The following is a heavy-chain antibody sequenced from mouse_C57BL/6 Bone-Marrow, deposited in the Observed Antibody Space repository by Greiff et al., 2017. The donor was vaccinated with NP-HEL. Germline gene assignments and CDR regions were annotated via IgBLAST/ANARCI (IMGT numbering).Heavy chain of an antibody. J-gene: IGHJ3*01. CDR2: INPNNGGT. D-gene: IGHD2-5*01. Sequence: EVQLQQSGPELVKPGASVKISCKASGYTFTDYYMNWVKQSPGKSLEWIGDINPNNGGTSYNQKFKGKATLTVEKSSSTVYLELSRLTSDDSAVYYCARGYSNCPFAYWGQGTLVTVSA. CDR1: GYTFTDYY. V-gene: IGHV1-26*01. CDR3: ARGYSNCPFAY.